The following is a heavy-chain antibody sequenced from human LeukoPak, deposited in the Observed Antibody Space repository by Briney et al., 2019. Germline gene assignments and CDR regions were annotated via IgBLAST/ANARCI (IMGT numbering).Heavy chain of an antibody. CDR3: ARSGTDYYDSSGYYTYYFDY. D-gene: IGHD3-22*01. V-gene: IGHV3-48*04. Sequence: GGSLRLSCATSGFTFNNHWMSWVRQAPGKGLEWVSYISSSSSTIYYADSVKGRFTISRDNAKNSLYLQMNSLRAEDTAVYYCARSGTDYYDSSGYYTYYFDYWGQGTLVTVSS. J-gene: IGHJ4*02. CDR1: GFTFNNHW. CDR2: ISSSSSTI.